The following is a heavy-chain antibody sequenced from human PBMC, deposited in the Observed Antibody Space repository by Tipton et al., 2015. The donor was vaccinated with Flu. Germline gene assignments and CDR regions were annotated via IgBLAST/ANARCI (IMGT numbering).Heavy chain of an antibody. D-gene: IGHD2-15*01. V-gene: IGHV4-31*03. CDR2: IYYSGST. J-gene: IGHJ4*02. Sequence: TLSLTCTVSGDSITSGGAYWTWIRQHPGKGLEWIGSIYYSGSTYYNPSLQSRLRISVDTSKNQFSLKLNSVTAADTAVYYCAREARYCSGGGCSFFDCWGQGTLVTVSS. CDR3: AREARYCSGGGCSFFDC. CDR1: GDSITSGGAY.